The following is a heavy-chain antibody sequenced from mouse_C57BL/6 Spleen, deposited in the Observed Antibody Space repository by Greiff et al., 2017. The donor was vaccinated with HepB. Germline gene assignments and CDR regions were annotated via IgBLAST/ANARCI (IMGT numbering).Heavy chain of an antibody. J-gene: IGHJ4*01. V-gene: IGHV1-59*01. CDR3: APAYYYGTMDY. CDR1: GYTFTSYW. D-gene: IGHD1-1*01. Sequence: VQLQQPGAELVRPGTSVKLSCKASGYTFTSYWMHWVKQRPGQGLEWIGVIDPSDSYTNYNQKFKGKATLTVDTSSSTAYMQLSSLTSEDSAVYYCAPAYYYGTMDYWGQGTSVTVSS. CDR2: IDPSDSYT.